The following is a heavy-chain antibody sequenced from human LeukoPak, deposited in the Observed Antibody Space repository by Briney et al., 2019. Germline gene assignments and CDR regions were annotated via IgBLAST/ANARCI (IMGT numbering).Heavy chain of an antibody. J-gene: IGHJ4*02. CDR1: GFTFSSYS. CDR3: AKDRRVWAVATILNYFDY. D-gene: IGHD5-12*01. CDR2: ISSSSSYI. V-gene: IGHV3-21*01. Sequence: GGSLRLSCAASGFTFSSYSMNWVRQAPGKGLEWVSSISSSSSYIYYADSAKGRFTISRDNAKNSLYLQMNSLRAEDTAVYYCAKDRRVWAVATILNYFDYWGQGTLVTVSS.